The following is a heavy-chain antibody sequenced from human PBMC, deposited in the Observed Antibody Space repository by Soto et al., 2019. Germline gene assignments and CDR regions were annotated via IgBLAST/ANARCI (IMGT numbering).Heavy chain of an antibody. CDR1: GGSIISYY. CDR2: IYYSGST. Sequence: SETLSLTCTVSGGSIISYYWSWSLQPPGKGLEWIGYIYYSGSTNYNPSLKSRVTISVDTSKNRFSLKLSSVTAADTALYYCARHHYFCGQGTLVIVSS. J-gene: IGHJ4*02. V-gene: IGHV4-59*08. CDR3: ARHHYF. D-gene: IGHD3-10*01.